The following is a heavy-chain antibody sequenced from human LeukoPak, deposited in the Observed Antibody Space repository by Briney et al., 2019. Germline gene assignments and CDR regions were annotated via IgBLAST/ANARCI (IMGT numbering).Heavy chain of an antibody. CDR1: GFTFSSYE. Sequence: PGGSLRLSCAASGFTFSSYEMNWVRQAPGKGLEWVSYISSSGSTIYYADSVKGRFTLSRDNAKNSLYLQMNSLRAEDTAVYYCASPYGSGSLDYWGQGTLVTVSS. CDR3: ASPYGSGSLDY. CDR2: ISSSGSTI. V-gene: IGHV3-48*03. D-gene: IGHD3-10*01. J-gene: IGHJ4*02.